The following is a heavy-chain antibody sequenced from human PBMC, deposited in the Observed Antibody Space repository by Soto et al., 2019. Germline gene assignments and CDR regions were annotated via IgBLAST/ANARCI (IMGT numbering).Heavy chain of an antibody. D-gene: IGHD3-9*01. Sequence: LSCAASGFTFNNFGMHWVRQAPDKGLEWVAALSSDGNNKYYVDTVEGRFTISRDDSRNTLYLQMDSLRVEDTAVYFCARGGNILTGYYSSLDCWGQGTLVTVSS. CDR2: LSSDGNNK. CDR3: ARGGNILTGYYSSLDC. CDR1: GFTFNNFG. V-gene: IGHV3-30*03. J-gene: IGHJ4*02.